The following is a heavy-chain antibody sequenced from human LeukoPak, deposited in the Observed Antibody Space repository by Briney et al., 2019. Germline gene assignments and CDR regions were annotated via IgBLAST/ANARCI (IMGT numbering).Heavy chain of an antibody. CDR3: ARGDYYDSSGYCWDY. CDR2: IYYSGST. V-gene: IGHV4-59*01. D-gene: IGHD3-22*01. J-gene: IGHJ4*02. Sequence: PSETLSLTCTVSGGSISSYYWSWIRQPPGKGLEWIGYIYYSGSTNYNPSLKSRVTISVDTSKNQFSLKLSSVTAADTAVYYCARGDYYDSSGYCWDYWGQGTLVTVSS. CDR1: GGSISSYY.